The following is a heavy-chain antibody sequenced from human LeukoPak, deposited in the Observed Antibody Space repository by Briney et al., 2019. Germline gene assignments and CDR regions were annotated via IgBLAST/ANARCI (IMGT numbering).Heavy chain of an antibody. CDR3: AAELSSGYFDY. CDR1: GYMFTELS. CDR2: FDPEDDEK. V-gene: IGHV1-24*01. J-gene: IGHJ4*02. Sequence: SVKVSCKVSGYMFTELSMHWVRQAPGKGLGWMGGFDPEDDEKMYAQKFQGRVTMTEDTSTDTAYMELSSLRSEDTAVYYCAAELSSGYFDYWGQGTLVTVSS. D-gene: IGHD3-22*01.